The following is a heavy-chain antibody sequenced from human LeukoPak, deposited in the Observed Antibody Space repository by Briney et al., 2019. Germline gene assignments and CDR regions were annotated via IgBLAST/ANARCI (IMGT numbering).Heavy chain of an antibody. J-gene: IGHJ4*02. V-gene: IGHV3-23*01. Sequence: GGSLRLSCAASGFTFSSYAMSWVRQAPGKGLEWVSGISGSGGSTYYADFVKGRFIISRDNSNNTLYLHMNSLSVDDTAVYYCANIPVASITAGYWGQGTLVTVSS. CDR1: GFTFSSYA. D-gene: IGHD2-8*02. CDR3: ANIPVASITAGY. CDR2: ISGSGGST.